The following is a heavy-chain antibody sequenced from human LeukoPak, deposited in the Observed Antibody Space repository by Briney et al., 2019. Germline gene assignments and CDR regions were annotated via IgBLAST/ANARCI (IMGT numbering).Heavy chain of an antibody. Sequence: GGSLRLSCAASGFTFRNYGMRWVRQATGKGLEWVSFIWSDGNNKFYAGSVKGRFTISRDNSKNMLYLQMDSLRPEDTAVFYCAKDPGASVPGFYMDVWGKGTTVTVSS. V-gene: IGHV3-30*02. J-gene: IGHJ6*03. CDR1: GFTFRNYG. D-gene: IGHD2-8*02. CDR2: IWSDGNNK. CDR3: AKDPGASVPGFYMDV.